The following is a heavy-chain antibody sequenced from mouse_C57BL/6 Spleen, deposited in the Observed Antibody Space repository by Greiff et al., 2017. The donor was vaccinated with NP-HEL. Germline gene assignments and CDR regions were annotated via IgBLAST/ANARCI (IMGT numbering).Heavy chain of an antibody. Sequence: EVQGVESGGGLVKPGGSLKLSCAASGFTFSDYGMHWVRQAPEKGLEWVAYISSGSSTIYYADTVKGRFTISRDNAKNTLFLQMTSLRSEDTAMYYCAREEYYGSRDGYYFYYWGQSTTLTVSS. CDR1: GFTFSDYG. CDR3: AREEYYGSRDGYYFYY. J-gene: IGHJ2*01. D-gene: IGHD1-1*01. V-gene: IGHV5-17*01. CDR2: ISSGSSTI.